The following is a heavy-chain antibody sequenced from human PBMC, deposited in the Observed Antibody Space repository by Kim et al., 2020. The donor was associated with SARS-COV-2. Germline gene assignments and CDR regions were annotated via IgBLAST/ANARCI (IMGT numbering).Heavy chain of an antibody. CDR3: AKGGPRGGYSYGSFDL. CDR1: GFTFINHN. D-gene: IGHD5-18*01. CDR2: IGRDGSSL. J-gene: IGHJ4*02. Sequence: GGSLRLSCAASGFTFINHNMIWVRQAPGKGLEWVSDIGRDGSSLYYTDSVKGRFTISRDNPKNSLYLQMNSLRHEDTAVYYCAKGGPRGGYSYGSFDLWGQGTLVTVPS. V-gene: IGHV3-48*02.